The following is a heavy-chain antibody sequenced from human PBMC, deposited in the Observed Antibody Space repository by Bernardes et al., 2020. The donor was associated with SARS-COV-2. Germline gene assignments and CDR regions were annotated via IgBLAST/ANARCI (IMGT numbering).Heavy chain of an antibody. V-gene: IGHV1-24*01. CDR1: VYTLTELS. Sequence: ASVKVSCKVSVYTLTELSMHWVRQAPGKGLEWMGGFDPEDGETIYAQKFQGRVTMTEDTSTDTAYMELSSLRSEDTAVYYCATIPSNWGSSYSGWYFDLWGRGTLVTVSS. CDR3: ATIPSNWGSSYSGWYFDL. J-gene: IGHJ2*01. D-gene: IGHD7-27*01. CDR2: FDPEDGET.